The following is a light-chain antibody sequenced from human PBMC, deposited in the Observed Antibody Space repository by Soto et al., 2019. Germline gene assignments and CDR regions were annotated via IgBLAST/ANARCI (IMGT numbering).Light chain of an antibody. V-gene: IGLV1-44*01. CDR3: AAWDDSLNAFV. CDR2: GND. Sequence: QSVLNQPPSASGTPGQRFTISCSGSSSNIGGNTVNWYQQLPGTAPKLLIYGNDQRPSGVPDRFSGSKSGTSAARAISGLQSEDEADYYCAAWDDSLNAFVFGTGTKVTVL. J-gene: IGLJ1*01. CDR1: SSNIGGNT.